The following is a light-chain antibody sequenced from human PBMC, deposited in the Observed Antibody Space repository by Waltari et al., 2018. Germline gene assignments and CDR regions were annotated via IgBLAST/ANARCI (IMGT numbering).Light chain of an antibody. CDR2: RND. CDR3: STWNKDLGGFVL. CDR1: NSNIARNF. Sequence: QSVLTPPPSVSGTSGQTITIPCSGSNSNIARNFVYWYQQLPGAPPRLLIYRNDPRPSGIPDRFSGSESGTSASLAISGLRSDDEGDYFCSTWNKDLGGFVLFGEGTRLTVL. J-gene: IGLJ2*01. V-gene: IGLV1-47*01.